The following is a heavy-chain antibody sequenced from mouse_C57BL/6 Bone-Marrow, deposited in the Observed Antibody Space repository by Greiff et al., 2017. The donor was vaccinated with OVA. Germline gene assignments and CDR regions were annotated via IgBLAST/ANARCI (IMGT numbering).Heavy chain of an antibody. Sequence: EVKVEESGGGLVQPGGSMKLSCAASGFTFSDAWMDWVRQSPEKGLEWVAEIRNKANNHATYYAESVKGRFTISRDDSKSSVYLQMNSLRAEDTGIYYCTRGIYYGSSYYAMDYWGQGTSVTVSS. CDR3: TRGIYYGSSYYAMDY. V-gene: IGHV6-6*01. J-gene: IGHJ4*01. D-gene: IGHD1-1*01. CDR1: GFTFSDAW. CDR2: IRNKANNHAT.